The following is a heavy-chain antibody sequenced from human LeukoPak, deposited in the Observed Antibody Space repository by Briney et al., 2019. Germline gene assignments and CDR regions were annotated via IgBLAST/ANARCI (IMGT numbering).Heavy chain of an antibody. J-gene: IGHJ1*01. CDR3: ANHGPEYFQH. CDR1: GFTFSSYS. V-gene: IGHV3-21*01. Sequence: GGSLRLSCAASGFTFSSYSMNWVRQAPAKGLDGVSSISSSSSYIYYADSVKGRFTISRDNAKNSLYLQMNSLRAEDTSVYYCANHGPEYFQHWGQGTLVTVSS. CDR2: ISSSSSYI.